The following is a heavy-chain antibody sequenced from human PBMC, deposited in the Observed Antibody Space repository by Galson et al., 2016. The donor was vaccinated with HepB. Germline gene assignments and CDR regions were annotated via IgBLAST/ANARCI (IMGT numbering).Heavy chain of an antibody. J-gene: IGHJ4*02. D-gene: IGHD3-22*01. CDR3: ARWHYYDNSGI. CDR2: INAHDSHT. V-gene: IGHV1-18*01. CDR1: GYTFNSDG. Sequence: SVKVSCKASGYTFNSDGIAWMRQAPGQGFEWMGWINAHDSHTVYSQKFQGRVTMTTDTSTNTAYMDLKNLRSDYTAVYYCARWHYYDNSGIWGQGTLVTVSS.